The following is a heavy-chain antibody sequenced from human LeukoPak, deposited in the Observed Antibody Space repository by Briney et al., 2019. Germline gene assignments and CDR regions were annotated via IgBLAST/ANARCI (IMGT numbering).Heavy chain of an antibody. J-gene: IGHJ6*03. Sequence: SVTLSLTCTVSGDSISSYFWRWIRQPAGKGWEWVGRIYITDTTNYSPSHKSRVTISLDKSKNQYFLNLTPVTAADTAVYYCAGGTTGTTGYNYYMDVWGKGTAVTVSS. CDR2: IYITDTT. D-gene: IGHD1-1*01. V-gene: IGHV4-4*07. CDR3: AGGTTGTTGYNYYMDV. CDR1: GDSISSYF.